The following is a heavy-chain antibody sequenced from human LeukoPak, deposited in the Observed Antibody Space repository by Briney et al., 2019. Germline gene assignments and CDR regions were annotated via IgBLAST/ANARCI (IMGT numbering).Heavy chain of an antibody. D-gene: IGHD3-22*01. CDR1: GFTFSSYE. J-gene: IGHJ4*02. CDR3: ARVGYYDSSGYSY. Sequence: PGGSLRLACAASGFTFSSYEMNWVRQAPGKGLEWVSYISSSGSTIYYADSVKGRFTISRDNAKNSLYLQMNSLRAEDTAVYYCARVGYYDSSGYSYWGQGTLVTVSS. V-gene: IGHV3-48*03. CDR2: ISSSGSTI.